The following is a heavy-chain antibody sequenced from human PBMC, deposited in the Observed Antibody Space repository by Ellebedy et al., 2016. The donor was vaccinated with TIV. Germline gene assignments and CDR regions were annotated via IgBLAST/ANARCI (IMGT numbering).Heavy chain of an antibody. Sequence: GESLKISCAASGFTFSSYAMSWVRQAPGKGLEWVSAISGSGGSTYYADSVKGRFTISRDNSKNTLYLQMNSLRAEDTAVYYCAKDQAGYCSSTSCLYGMDVWGQGTTVTVSS. CDR2: ISGSGGST. D-gene: IGHD2-2*01. CDR1: GFTFSSYA. CDR3: AKDQAGYCSSTSCLYGMDV. V-gene: IGHV3-23*01. J-gene: IGHJ6*02.